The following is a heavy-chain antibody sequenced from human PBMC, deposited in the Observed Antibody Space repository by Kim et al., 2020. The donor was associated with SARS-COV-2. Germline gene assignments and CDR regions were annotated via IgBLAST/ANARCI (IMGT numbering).Heavy chain of an antibody. Sequence: ASVKVSCKASGYTFTSYGISWVRQAPGQGLEWMGWISAYNGNTNYAQKLQGRVTMTTDTSTSTAYMELRSLRSDDTAVYYCARDLVGVDCSGGSCYITDYWGQGTLVTVSS. V-gene: IGHV1-18*01. CDR1: GYTFTSYG. J-gene: IGHJ4*02. CDR3: ARDLVGVDCSGGSCYITDY. D-gene: IGHD2-15*01. CDR2: ISAYNGNT.